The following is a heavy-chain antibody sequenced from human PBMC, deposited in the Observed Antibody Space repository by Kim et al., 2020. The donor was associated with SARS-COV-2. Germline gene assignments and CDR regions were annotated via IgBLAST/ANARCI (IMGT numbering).Heavy chain of an antibody. Sequence: SETLSLTCTVSGGSISSGGYYWSWIRQHPGKGLEWIGYIYYSGSTYYNPSLKSRVTISVDTSKNQFSLKLSSVTAADTAVYYCMVRAYYYGMDVWGQGTTVTVSS. CDR1: GGSISSGGYY. V-gene: IGHV4-31*03. J-gene: IGHJ6*02. CDR3: MVRAYYYGMDV. CDR2: IYYSGST. D-gene: IGHD3-10*01.